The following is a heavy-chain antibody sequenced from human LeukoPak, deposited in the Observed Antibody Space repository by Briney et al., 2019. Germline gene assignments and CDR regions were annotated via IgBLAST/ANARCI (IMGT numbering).Heavy chain of an antibody. CDR2: IKQDESKR. Sequence: GGSLRLSCAVSGFTFSNYWMSWVRQAPGKGLEWVANIKQDESKRYYVGSVKGRFTISRDNAKNSLYLQMNSLRAEDTAVYYCAREASLYCSGNNCYWAFDLWGQGTLVTVSS. CDR3: AREASLYCSGNNCYWAFDL. D-gene: IGHD2-2*01. CDR1: GFTFSNYW. V-gene: IGHV3-7*01. J-gene: IGHJ5*02.